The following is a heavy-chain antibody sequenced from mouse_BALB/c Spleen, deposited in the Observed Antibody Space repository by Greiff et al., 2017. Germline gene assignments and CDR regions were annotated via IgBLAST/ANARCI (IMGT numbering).Heavy chain of an antibody. CDR1: GFTFSSYA. D-gene: IGHD2-10*01. V-gene: IGHV5-9-4*01. Sequence: EVQLVESGGGLVKPGGSLKLSCAASGFTFSSYAMSWVRQSPEKRLEWVAEISSGGSYTYYPDTVTGRFTISRDNAKNTLYLEMSSLRSEDTAMYYCATYYGNLFAYWGQGTLVTVSA. CDR2: ISSGGSYT. J-gene: IGHJ3*01. CDR3: ATYYGNLFAY.